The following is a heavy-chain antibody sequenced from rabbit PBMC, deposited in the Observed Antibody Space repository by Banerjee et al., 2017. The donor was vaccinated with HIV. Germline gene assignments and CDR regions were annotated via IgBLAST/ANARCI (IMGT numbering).Heavy chain of an antibody. J-gene: IGHJ4*01. D-gene: IGHD8-1*01. CDR2: IYTGDGNT. CDR1: GIDFSTYYY. CDR3: ARAVSSYYSYFNL. Sequence: QQQLEESGGGLVKPGGTLTLTCKASGIDFSTYYYMCWVRQAPGKGLELIACIYTGDGNTYYASWAKGRFTISRSTSLNTVDLKMTSLTAADTATYFCARAVSSYYSYFNLWGQGTLVTVS. V-gene: IGHV1S43*01.